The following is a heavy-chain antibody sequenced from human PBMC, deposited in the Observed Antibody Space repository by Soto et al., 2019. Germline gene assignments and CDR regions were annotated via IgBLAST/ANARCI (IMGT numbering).Heavy chain of an antibody. D-gene: IGHD3-10*01. Sequence: ASVKVSCKASGGTFSSYAISWVRLAPGQGLEWMGGIIPILGIANYAQKFQGRVTITADKSTSTAYMELSSLRSEDTAVYYCASKYGSGSYYNDYYGMDVWGQGTTVTVSS. CDR2: IIPILGIA. V-gene: IGHV1-69*10. CDR3: ASKYGSGSYYNDYYGMDV. CDR1: GGTFSSYA. J-gene: IGHJ6*02.